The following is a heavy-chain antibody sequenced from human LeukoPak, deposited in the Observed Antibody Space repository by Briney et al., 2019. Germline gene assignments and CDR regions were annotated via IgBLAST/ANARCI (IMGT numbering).Heavy chain of an antibody. Sequence: PSETLSLTCTVSGGSISSSSYYWGWIRQPPGKGLEWIGSIYYSGSTYYNPSLKSRVTISEETSKHQFSLKLNSVTAADTAVYYWARSMVRGVPGDYWGKGTLVTVSS. V-gene: IGHV4-39*01. CDR2: IYYSGST. J-gene: IGHJ4*02. D-gene: IGHD3-10*01. CDR3: ARSMVRGVPGDY. CDR1: GGSISSSSYY.